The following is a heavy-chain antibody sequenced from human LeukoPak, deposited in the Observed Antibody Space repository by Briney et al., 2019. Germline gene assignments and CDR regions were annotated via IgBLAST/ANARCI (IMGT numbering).Heavy chain of an antibody. V-gene: IGHV4-59*08. CDR2: IYHSGST. CDR1: GGSISGSY. D-gene: IGHD2-2*01. Sequence: PSETLSLTCTVSGGSISGSYWSWIRQPPGKGLEWIGSIYHSGSTYYNPSLKSRVTISVDTSKNQFSLKLSSVTAADTAVYYCARLGYCSSTSCYYFDYWGQGTLVTVSS. CDR3: ARLGYCSSTSCYYFDY. J-gene: IGHJ4*02.